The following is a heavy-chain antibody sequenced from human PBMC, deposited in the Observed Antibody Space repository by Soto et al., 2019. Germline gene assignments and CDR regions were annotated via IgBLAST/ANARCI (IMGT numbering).Heavy chain of an antibody. V-gene: IGHV2-5*02. CDR3: AHRDVLRYFDEGDYFDY. Sequence: QITLKESGPTLVKPTQTLTLTCTFSGFSLSTSGVGVGWIRQPPGKALEWLALIYWDDDKRYSPSLKSRLTITKDTSKNQVVLTMTNMDPVDTATYYCAHRDVLRYFDEGDYFDYWGQGTLVTVSS. CDR1: GFSLSTSGVG. CDR2: IYWDDDK. D-gene: IGHD3-9*01. J-gene: IGHJ4*02.